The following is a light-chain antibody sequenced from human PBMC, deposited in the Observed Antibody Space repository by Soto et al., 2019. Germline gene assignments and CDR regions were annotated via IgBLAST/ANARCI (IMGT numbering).Light chain of an antibody. CDR2: GAS. Sequence: EIVMTQSPATLSLSPGERATLSCRASQSVSSNLAWYQQKPGQAPRLLIYGASTRDTGITARFSGSGSGTEFTLAISSLQSEDFAVYYCQQYFNWPPYTFGQGTKQDI. V-gene: IGKV3-15*01. CDR3: QQYFNWPPYT. J-gene: IGKJ2*01. CDR1: QSVSSN.